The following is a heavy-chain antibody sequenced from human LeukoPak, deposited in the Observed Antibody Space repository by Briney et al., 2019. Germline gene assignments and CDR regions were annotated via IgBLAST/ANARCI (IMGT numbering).Heavy chain of an antibody. Sequence: VASVKVSCKASGYTFTGYYMHWVRQAPGQGLEWMGWINPNSGGTNYAQKFQGRVTMTRDTSISTAYMELSRLRSDDTAVYYCARAVRGITFGGVMAWFDPWGQGTLVTVSS. D-gene: IGHD3-16*01. J-gene: IGHJ5*02. CDR3: ARAVRGITFGGVMAWFDP. CDR2: INPNSGGT. V-gene: IGHV1-2*02. CDR1: GYTFTGYY.